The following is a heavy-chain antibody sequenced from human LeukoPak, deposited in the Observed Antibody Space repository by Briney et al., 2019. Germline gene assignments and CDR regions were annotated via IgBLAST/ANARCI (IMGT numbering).Heavy chain of an antibody. CDR2: IYYSGST. J-gene: IGHJ5*02. CDR1: GGSISSGGYY. D-gene: IGHD3-3*01. V-gene: IGHV4-31*03. CDR3: ARVPGGYYYDFWSGYYNWFGP. Sequence: PSQTLSLTCTVSGGSISSGGYYWSWIRQHPGKGLEWIGYIYYSGSTYYNPSLKSRVTISVDTSKNQFSLKLSSVTAADTAVYYCARVPGGYYYDFWSGYYNWFGPWGQGTLVTVSS.